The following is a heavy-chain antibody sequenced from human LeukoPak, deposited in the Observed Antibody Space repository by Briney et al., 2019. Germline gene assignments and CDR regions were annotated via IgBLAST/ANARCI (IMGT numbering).Heavy chain of an antibody. J-gene: IGHJ4*02. Sequence: GGSLRLSCRASGFTFGDYAMSWVRQAPGKGLEWVGFIRSKVYGGTTDYAASVKGRFTISRDDSKSIAYLQMNSLKTEDTAVYYCARSAGFVLFDHWGQGTLVTVSS. V-gene: IGHV3-49*04. CDR1: GFTFGDYA. CDR2: IRSKVYGGTT. D-gene: IGHD3-16*01. CDR3: ARSAGFVLFDH.